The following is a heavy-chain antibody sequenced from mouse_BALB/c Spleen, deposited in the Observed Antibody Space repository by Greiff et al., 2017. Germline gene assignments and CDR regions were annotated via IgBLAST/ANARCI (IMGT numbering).Heavy chain of an antibody. Sequence: VQLQQSGAELVKPGASVKLSCTASGFNIKDTYMHWVKQRPEQGLEWIGRIDPANGNTKYDPKFQGKATITADTSSNTAYLQLSSLTSEDTAVYYCARGTTATYWYFDIWGAGTTVTVSS. CDR1: GFNIKDTY. CDR2: IDPANGNT. J-gene: IGHJ1*01. D-gene: IGHD1-2*01. CDR3: ARGTTATYWYFDI. V-gene: IGHV14-3*02.